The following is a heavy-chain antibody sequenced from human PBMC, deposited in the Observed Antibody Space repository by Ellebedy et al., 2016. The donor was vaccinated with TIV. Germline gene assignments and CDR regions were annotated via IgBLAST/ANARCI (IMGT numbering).Heavy chain of an antibody. CDR3: ARDDSGSFSLGYYYYGMDV. CDR2: IKQDGSEK. V-gene: IGHV3-7*03. Sequence: GGSLRLSCAASGFTFSSYWMSWVRQAPGKGLEWVANIKQDGSEKYYVDSVKGRFTISRDNAKNSLYLQMNSLRAEDTAVYYCARDDSGSFSLGYYYYGMDVWGQGTTVTVSS. D-gene: IGHD1-26*01. J-gene: IGHJ6*02. CDR1: GFTFSSYW.